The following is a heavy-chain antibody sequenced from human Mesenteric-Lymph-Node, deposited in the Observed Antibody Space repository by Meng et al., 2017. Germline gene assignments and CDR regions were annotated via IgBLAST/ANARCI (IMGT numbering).Heavy chain of an antibody. CDR3: ARRRGGSGRDC. J-gene: IGHJ4*02. Sequence: QVQLQQGGAGLLKPSEPLSLPCAVYGGSFSGYYWSWARQPPGKGLEWIGAIYHSGSTSYNPSLQSRVTMFVDTSKNQFSLMLTSVTATDTAVYYCARRRGGSGRDCWGQGTLVTVSS. CDR1: GGSFSGYY. V-gene: IGHV4-34*01. D-gene: IGHD3-10*01. CDR2: IYHSGST.